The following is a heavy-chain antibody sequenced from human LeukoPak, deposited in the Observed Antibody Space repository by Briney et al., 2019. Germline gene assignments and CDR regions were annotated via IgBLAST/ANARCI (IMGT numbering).Heavy chain of an antibody. CDR3: ARGIKRIVLMVYRWFDP. V-gene: IGHV4-34*01. Sequence: SETLSLTCAVYGGSFSGYYWSWIRQPPGKGLEWIGEINHSGSTNYNPSLKSRVTISVDTSKNQFSLKLSSVTAADTAVYYCARGIKRIVLMVYRWFDPWGQGTLVTVSS. D-gene: IGHD2-8*01. CDR2: INHSGST. CDR1: GGSFSGYY. J-gene: IGHJ5*02.